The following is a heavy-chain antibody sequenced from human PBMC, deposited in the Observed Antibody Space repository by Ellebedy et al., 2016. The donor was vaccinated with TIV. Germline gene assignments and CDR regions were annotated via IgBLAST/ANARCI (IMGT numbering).Heavy chain of an antibody. V-gene: IGHV4-39*01. Sequence: SETLSLXCTVSGDSISSSSDYWVWIRQPPGKSLEWIGTISNRDRTDYNPSLKSRVFILVDASKNQFFLKLTSVTAADTAVYYCATFNQYYTYLGVWGKGTTVTVSS. CDR3: ATFNQYYTYLGV. D-gene: IGHD1-14*01. CDR1: GDSISSSSDY. CDR2: ISNRDRT. J-gene: IGHJ6*03.